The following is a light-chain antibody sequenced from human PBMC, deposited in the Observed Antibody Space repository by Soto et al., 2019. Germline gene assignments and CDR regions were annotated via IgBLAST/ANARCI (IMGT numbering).Light chain of an antibody. CDR2: EVT. CDR1: SSDVGAYNY. J-gene: IGLJ1*01. V-gene: IGLV2-8*01. CDR3: SSYAGPNRV. Sequence: QSALTQPPSASGSPGQSVTISCTGTSSDVGAYNYVSWYQQHPGKAPKLMIYEVTKRPSGVPDRVSGSRSGNTASLTVSGLQAEDEADYYCSSYAGPNRVFGTGTKLTVL.